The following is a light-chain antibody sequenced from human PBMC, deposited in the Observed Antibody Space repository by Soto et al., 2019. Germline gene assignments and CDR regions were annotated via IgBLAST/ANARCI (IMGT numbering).Light chain of an antibody. V-gene: IGKV3-15*01. Sequence: EIVITQSPDTLSVSPGERATLSCRPSQSVSTNLAWYQQKPGQAPRLLIYGASTRATGIPARFSGSGSGTEFTLTISSLQSEDFAVYYCQRYDNWPSWTFGQGTKVDIK. J-gene: IGKJ1*01. CDR3: QRYDNWPSWT. CDR1: QSVSTN. CDR2: GAS.